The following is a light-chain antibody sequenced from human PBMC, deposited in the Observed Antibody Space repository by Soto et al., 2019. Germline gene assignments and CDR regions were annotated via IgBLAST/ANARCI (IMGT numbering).Light chain of an antibody. J-gene: IGLJ1*01. V-gene: IGLV2-14*01. CDR1: SSDVGGYNY. Sequence: QSALTQPASVSGSHGQSITISCTGTSSDVGGYNYVSWYQQHPGKAPNLMIYDVSNRPSGVSNRFSGSKSGNTASLTISGLQAEDEADYYCSSYTSSSTFYVFGTGTKVTVL. CDR2: DVS. CDR3: SSYTSSSTFYV.